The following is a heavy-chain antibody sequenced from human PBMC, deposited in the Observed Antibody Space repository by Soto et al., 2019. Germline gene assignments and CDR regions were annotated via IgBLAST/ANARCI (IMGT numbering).Heavy chain of an antibody. CDR2: ISSNGGST. V-gene: IGHV3-64D*06. Sequence: PGGSLRLSWTASGFTFSSYAMHWVRQAPGKGLEYVSAISSNGGSTYYADSVKGRFTISRDNSKNTLYLQISSRRAEDTAVYYCVKDTNYSVNPLVRMEVGGPGSTVTVS. D-gene: IGHD4-4*01. CDR3: VKDTNYSVNPLVRMEV. CDR1: GFTFSSYA. J-gene: IGHJ6*02.